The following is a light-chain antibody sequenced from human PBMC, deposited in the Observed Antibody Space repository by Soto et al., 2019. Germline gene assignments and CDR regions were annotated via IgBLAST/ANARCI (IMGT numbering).Light chain of an antibody. Sequence: DIQLTQSPSFLSASVGDRVTITCRASQGIRRYLAWYQPRPGKAPELLIYGASTLRPGGASRFSGSGSGTEVTLTLSSLQPEDFATYFCQQLNTFPPFFTFGPGTKVDI. CDR3: QQLNTFPPFFT. CDR1: QGIRRY. V-gene: IGKV1-9*01. J-gene: IGKJ3*01. CDR2: GAS.